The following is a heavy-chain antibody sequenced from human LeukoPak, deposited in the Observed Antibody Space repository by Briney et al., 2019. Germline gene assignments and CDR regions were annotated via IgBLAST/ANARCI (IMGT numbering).Heavy chain of an antibody. V-gene: IGHV4-59*08. J-gene: IGHJ4*02. CDR1: GGSTSSDY. CDR3: ARTGLTGKVDY. D-gene: IGHD1-20*01. CDR2: VYNSGDT. Sequence: SETLSLTCTVSGGSTSSDYWSWIRQSPGKGLEWVGYVYNSGDTGKNPSLKSRVTILLDTSKNQYSLKLTSVSAADTAVYYCARTGLTGKVDYWGRGTLVVVSS.